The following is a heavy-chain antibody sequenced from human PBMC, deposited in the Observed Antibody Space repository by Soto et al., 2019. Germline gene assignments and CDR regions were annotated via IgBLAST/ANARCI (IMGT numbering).Heavy chain of an antibody. D-gene: IGHD5-18*01. CDR1: GFTFRSYA. CDR2: ISYDENNR. CDR3: ARAMDTAMASKDNWFDP. Sequence: QVQLVESGGGVVQPGRSLRLSCAASGFTFRSYAMHWVHQAPGKGLEWVAVISYDENNRHYTDSVKGRFTISRDNSKNTLYLQVNSLRAEDTAVYYCARAMDTAMASKDNWFDPWGQGTLVTVSS. J-gene: IGHJ5*02. V-gene: IGHV3-30-3*01.